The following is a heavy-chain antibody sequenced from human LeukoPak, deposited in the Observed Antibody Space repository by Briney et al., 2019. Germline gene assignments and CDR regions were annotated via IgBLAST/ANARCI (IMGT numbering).Heavy chain of an antibody. CDR3: ARDRERWLQLGYFDY. D-gene: IGHD5-24*01. Sequence: ASVKVSCKASGYTFTSYYMHWVRQAPGQGLEWMGIINPSGGSTSYAQKFQGRVTMTRDTSTSTVYMELSSLGSEGTAVYYCARDRERWLQLGYFDYWGQGTLVTVSS. J-gene: IGHJ4*02. V-gene: IGHV1-46*01. CDR1: GYTFTSYY. CDR2: INPSGGST.